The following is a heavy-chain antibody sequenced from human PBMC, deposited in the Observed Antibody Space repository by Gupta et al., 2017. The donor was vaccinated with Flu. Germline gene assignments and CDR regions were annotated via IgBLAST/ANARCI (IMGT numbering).Heavy chain of an antibody. Sequence: QVQLVQSGAEVKKPGSSVKVSCKASGGTFSSYTISWVRQAPGQGLEWMGRIIPILGIANYAQKFQGRVTITADKSTSTAYMELSSLRSEDTAVYYCARDLQAGATTVTTGYYYYGMDVWGQGTTVTVSS. CDR3: ARDLQAGATTVTTGYYYYGMDV. CDR2: IIPILGIA. CDR1: GGTFSSYT. J-gene: IGHJ6*02. D-gene: IGHD4-17*01. V-gene: IGHV1-69*08.